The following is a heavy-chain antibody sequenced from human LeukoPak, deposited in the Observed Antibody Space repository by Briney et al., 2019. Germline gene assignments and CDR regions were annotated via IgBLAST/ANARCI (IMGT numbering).Heavy chain of an antibody. V-gene: IGHV1-18*01. CDR3: ARDRTSGSYYYQTDYFDY. D-gene: IGHD3-10*01. CDR2: ISAYNGNT. J-gene: IGHJ4*02. Sequence: ASVKVSCKASGYTFTSCGISWVRQAPGQGLEWMGWISAYNGNTNYAQKLQGRVTMTTDTSTSTAYMELRSLRSDDTAVYYCARDRTSGSYYYQTDYFDYWGQGTLVTVSS. CDR1: GYTFTSCG.